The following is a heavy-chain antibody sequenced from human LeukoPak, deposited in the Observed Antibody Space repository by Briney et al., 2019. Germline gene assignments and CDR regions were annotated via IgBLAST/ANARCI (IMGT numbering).Heavy chain of an antibody. V-gene: IGHV3-30*02. Sequence: GGSLRLSCAASGFTFSSYGMHWVRQAPGKGLEWVAFIRYDGSNKYYADSVKGRFTISRDNSKNTLYLQMNSLRAEDTDVYYCAREVYISGWKHFDYWGQGTLVTVSS. D-gene: IGHD6-19*01. CDR2: IRYDGSNK. J-gene: IGHJ4*02. CDR1: GFTFSSYG. CDR3: AREVYISGWKHFDY.